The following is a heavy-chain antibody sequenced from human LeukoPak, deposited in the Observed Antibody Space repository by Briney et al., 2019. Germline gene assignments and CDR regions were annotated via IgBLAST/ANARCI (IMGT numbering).Heavy chain of an antibody. CDR2: INPSGGST. CDR3: ARAEPLGGSGWYSDY. CDR1: GYTFTSYY. D-gene: IGHD6-19*01. V-gene: IGHV1-46*01. Sequence: ASVKVSCKASGYTFTSYYMHWVRQAPGQGLAWMGIINPSGGSTSYAQKFQGRVTMTRDTSTSTVYMELSSLRSEDTAVYYCARAEPLGGSGWYSDYWGQGTLVTVSS. J-gene: IGHJ4*02.